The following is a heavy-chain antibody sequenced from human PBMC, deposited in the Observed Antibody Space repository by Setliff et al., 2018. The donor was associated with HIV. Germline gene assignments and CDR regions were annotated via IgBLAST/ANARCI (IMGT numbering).Heavy chain of an antibody. Sequence: ASVKVSCKASGFPFSSYGISWVRQAPGQGLEWMGWISAHNGNTNYAQKLQGRVTMTTDTSTRTAYMELRSLRSDDTAVYYCARGRSSGWYAGRSYYYYMDVWGKGTTVTVSS. CDR1: GFPFSSYG. CDR2: ISAHNGNT. D-gene: IGHD6-19*01. J-gene: IGHJ6*03. CDR3: ARGRSSGWYAGRSYYYYMDV. V-gene: IGHV1-18*01.